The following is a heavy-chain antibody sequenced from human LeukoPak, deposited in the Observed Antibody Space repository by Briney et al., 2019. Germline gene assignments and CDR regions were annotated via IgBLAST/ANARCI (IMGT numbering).Heavy chain of an antibody. CDR2: ISYDGSNK. CDR3: ARALRDYDFWSGWFDY. D-gene: IGHD3-3*01. V-gene: IGHV3-30-3*01. Sequence: GGSLRLSCAASGFTFSSYAMHWVRQAPGKGLEWVAVISYDGSNKYYADSVKGRFTISRDNSKNSLYLQMNSLRAEDTAVYYCARALRDYDFWSGWFDYWGQGTLVTVSS. CDR1: GFTFSSYA. J-gene: IGHJ4*02.